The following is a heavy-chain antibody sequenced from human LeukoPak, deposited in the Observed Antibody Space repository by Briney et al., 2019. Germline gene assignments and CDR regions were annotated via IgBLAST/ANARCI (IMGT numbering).Heavy chain of an antibody. CDR2: ITADGNNK. J-gene: IGHJ4*02. V-gene: IGHV3-30*18. Sequence: GGSLRLSCAASGFTFSNFGMHWVRQAPGKGLEWVAVITADGNNKYYADSVKGRFTISRDNSKNTLYLQMNSLRAEDTAVYYCANLKPWNYYDRRDYGNYFDYWGQGTLVTVSS. CDR1: GFTFSNFG. D-gene: IGHD3-22*01. CDR3: ANLKPWNYYDRRDYGNYFDY.